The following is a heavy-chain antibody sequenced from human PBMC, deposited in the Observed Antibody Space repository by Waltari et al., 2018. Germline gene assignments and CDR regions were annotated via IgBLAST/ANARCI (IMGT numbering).Heavy chain of an antibody. CDR3: ATGAPTNY. Sequence: LQLQESGPGLVKPSETLFLTCAVYGGSFSGYYWSWVRQAPGKGLEWVSVIYSGGSTYYADSVKGRFTISRDNSKNTLYLQMNSLRAEDTAVYYCATGAPTNYWGQGTLVTVSS. J-gene: IGHJ4*02. CDR1: GGSFSGYY. V-gene: IGHV3-53*04. D-gene: IGHD1-26*01. CDR2: IYSGGST.